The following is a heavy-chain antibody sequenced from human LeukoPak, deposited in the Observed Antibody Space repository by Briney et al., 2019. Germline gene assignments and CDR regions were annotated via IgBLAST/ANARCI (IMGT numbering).Heavy chain of an antibody. Sequence: SVKVSCKASGGTFSSYAISWVRQAPGQGLEWMGGIIPIFGTANYAQKFQGRVTITADKSTSTAYMELSSLRSEDTAVYYCARGDITMVRGVIIPSRFDPRGQGTLVTVSS. CDR1: GGTFSSYA. V-gene: IGHV1-69*06. J-gene: IGHJ5*02. CDR3: ARGDITMVRGVIIPSRFDP. CDR2: IIPIFGTA. D-gene: IGHD3-10*01.